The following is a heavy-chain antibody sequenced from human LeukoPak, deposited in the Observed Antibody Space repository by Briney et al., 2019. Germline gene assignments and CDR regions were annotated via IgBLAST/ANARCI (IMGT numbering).Heavy chain of an antibody. D-gene: IGHD1-26*01. V-gene: IGHV3-30*04. J-gene: IGHJ4*02. CDR3: AKDRSKGSYGDEFDH. Sequence: GGSLRLSCAASGFTFCSYAMHWVPQAPGKGREGGANVSYVGGKKDYAESVKGRFTISRDNTKNTLYLQMNSLRAEDTAVYYCAKDRSKGSYGDEFDHWGQGTLVTVSS. CDR1: GFTFCSYA. CDR2: VSYVGGKK.